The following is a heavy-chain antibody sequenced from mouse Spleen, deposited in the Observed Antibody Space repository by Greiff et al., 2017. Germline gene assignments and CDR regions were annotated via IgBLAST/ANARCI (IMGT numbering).Heavy chain of an antibody. CDR2: INPYNDGT. J-gene: IGHJ4*01. CDR3: ASYYYGRDYAMDY. V-gene: IGHV1-14*01. D-gene: IGHD1-1*01. CDR1: GYTFTSYV. Sequence: EVKLMESGPELVKPGASVKMSCKASGYTFTSYVMHWVKQKPGQGLEWIGYINPYNDGTKYNEKFKGKATLTSDKSSSTAYMELSSLTSEDSAVYYCASYYYGRDYAMDYWGQGTSVTVSS.